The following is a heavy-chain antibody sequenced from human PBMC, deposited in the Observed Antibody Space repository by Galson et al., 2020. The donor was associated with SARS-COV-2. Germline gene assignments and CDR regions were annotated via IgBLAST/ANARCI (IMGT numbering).Heavy chain of an antibody. J-gene: IGHJ6*02. CDR2: LTSDGSSI. CDR3: ATQEYYIDSSGKEASYYGMDV. Sequence: GESLKISCAASGFSFTNSWMQWVRQAPGKGLVWVSRLTSDGSSITYADSVQGRFTTSRHNAKNTVYLQMNSLRAEDTAIYYCATQEYYIDSSGKEASYYGMDVWGQGTTVTVSS. CDR1: GFSFTNSW. V-gene: IGHV3-74*01. D-gene: IGHD6-19*01.